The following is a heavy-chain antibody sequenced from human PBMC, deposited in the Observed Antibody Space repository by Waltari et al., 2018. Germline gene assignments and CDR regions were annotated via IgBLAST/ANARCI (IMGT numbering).Heavy chain of an antibody. J-gene: IGHJ4*02. CDR2: INGDGSGT. Sequence: EVQLVESGGGLIQPGGYMRLSCAASGFTFNTFWMHWVRKVPGKGLVWVSRINGDGSGTMYADSVKGRFTISRDNAKNTFYLQMNSLRVEDTAVYYCARDGAGDIDLDNWGQGTLVTVSS. V-gene: IGHV3-74*03. D-gene: IGHD6-13*01. CDR3: ARDGAGDIDLDN. CDR1: GFTFNTFW.